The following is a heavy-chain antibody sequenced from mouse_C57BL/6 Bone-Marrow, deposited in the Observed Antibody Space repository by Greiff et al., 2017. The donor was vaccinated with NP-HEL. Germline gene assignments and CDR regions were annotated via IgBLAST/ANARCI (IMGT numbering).Heavy chain of an antibody. CDR1: GYTFTSSW. D-gene: IGHD1-1*01. CDR2: IDPNSGGT. CDR3: ARGGIRSSDWDFDV. Sequence: QVQLKQPGAELVKPGASVKLSCKASGYTFTSSWMHWVKQRPGRGLEWIGRIDPNSGGTKYNEKFKSKATLTVDKPSSTAYMQLSSLTSEDSAVYYCARGGIRSSDWDFDVWGTGTTVTVSS. V-gene: IGHV1-72*01. J-gene: IGHJ1*03.